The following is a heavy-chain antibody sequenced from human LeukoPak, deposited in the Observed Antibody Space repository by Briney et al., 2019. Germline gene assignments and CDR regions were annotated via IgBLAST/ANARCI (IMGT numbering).Heavy chain of an antibody. J-gene: IGHJ4*02. CDR3: ARDRMSSSWYSDY. D-gene: IGHD6-13*01. Sequence: GGSLRLSCAASVFTFSSYSMNWVRQAPGKGREGVSYIGTSSSPIYYADSVKGRFTISRDNAKNSLYLQMNSLRAEDTAVYYCARDRMSSSWYSDYWGQGTLVTVSS. CDR2: IGTSSSPI. CDR1: VFTFSSYS. V-gene: IGHV3-48*01.